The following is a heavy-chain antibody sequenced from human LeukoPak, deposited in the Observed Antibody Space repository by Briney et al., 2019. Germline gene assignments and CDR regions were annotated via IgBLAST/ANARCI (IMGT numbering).Heavy chain of an antibody. CDR1: GFTFSSYS. V-gene: IGHV3-30*18. CDR3: AKARLRTKYFDY. J-gene: IGHJ4*02. Sequence: GGSLRLSCAASGFTFSSYSMDWVRQAPGKGLEWVAVISYDGSNKYYADSVKGRFTISRDNSKNTLYLQMNSLRAEDTAVYYCAKARLRTKYFDYWGQGTLVTVSS. CDR2: ISYDGSNK. D-gene: IGHD5-12*01.